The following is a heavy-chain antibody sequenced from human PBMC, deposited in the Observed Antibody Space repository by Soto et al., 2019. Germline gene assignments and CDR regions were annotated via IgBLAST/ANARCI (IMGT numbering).Heavy chain of an antibody. J-gene: IGHJ6*02. CDR1: GFTFSSYS. Sequence: GGSLRLSCAASGFTFSSYSMNWVRQAPGKGLEWVSSISSSSSYIYYADSVKGRFTISRDNAKNSLYLQMNSLRAEDTAVYYCAGFLEWLLGYYYYYGMDVWGQGTTVTVSS. V-gene: IGHV3-21*01. CDR3: AGFLEWLLGYYYYYGMDV. D-gene: IGHD3-3*01. CDR2: ISSSSSYI.